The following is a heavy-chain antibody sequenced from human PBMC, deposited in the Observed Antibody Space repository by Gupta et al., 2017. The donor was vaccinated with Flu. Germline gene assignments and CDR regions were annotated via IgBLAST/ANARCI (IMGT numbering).Heavy chain of an antibody. CDR2: IDYSGRT. CDR1: GGSISSGGYY. V-gene: IGHV4-31*03. Sequence: QVQLQESGPGLVKPSQTLSLTCTVSGGSISSGGYYWSWIRQPPGKGLEWIGDIDYSGRTYYNPSLKSRVTILLDTSKNQFSLRLTSVTAADTAVYYCATDSGGGVSGRSFHYWGQGTLVTVSS. J-gene: IGHJ4*02. CDR3: ATDSGGGVSGRSFHY. D-gene: IGHD3-16*01.